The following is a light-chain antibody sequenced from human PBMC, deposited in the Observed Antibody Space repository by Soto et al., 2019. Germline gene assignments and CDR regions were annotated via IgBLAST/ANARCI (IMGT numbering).Light chain of an antibody. CDR3: QLYGNSPMYT. J-gene: IGKJ2*01. CDR2: VAS. CDR1: QSVSNSS. V-gene: IGKV3-20*01. Sequence: EIVLTQSPGTLSLSPGERATFSCRASQSVSNSSLAWYHQKPGQAPRLLLFVASRRATGIPDTFSGSGSGTDFTLTISRLEPEDFAVYYCQLYGNSPMYTFGQGTRLEIK.